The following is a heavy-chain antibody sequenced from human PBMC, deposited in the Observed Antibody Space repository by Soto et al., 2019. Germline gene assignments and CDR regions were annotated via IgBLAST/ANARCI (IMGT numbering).Heavy chain of an antibody. Sequence: QVQLQESGPGLVKPSETLSLTCTVSGGSITRSRYYWGWIRQPPGKGLEWIATVYYSGSTYYNRSLKSRVTIPVDTSNNQFSLKLTAVTAADTALYYCARPKAVADPDGGFDVWGQGTMVTVSS. CDR2: VYYSGST. J-gene: IGHJ3*01. D-gene: IGHD3-16*01. V-gene: IGHV4-39*01. CDR3: ARPKAVADPDGGFDV. CDR1: GGSITRSRYY.